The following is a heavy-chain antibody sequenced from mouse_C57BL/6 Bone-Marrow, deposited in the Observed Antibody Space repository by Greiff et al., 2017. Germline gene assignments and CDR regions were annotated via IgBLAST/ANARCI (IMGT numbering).Heavy chain of an antibody. CDR1: GFTFSDYG. D-gene: IGHD1-1*01. V-gene: IGHV5-17*01. CDR2: ISSGSSTI. J-gene: IGHJ3*01. CDR3: ARGITTVEAWFAH. Sequence: EVHLVESGGGLVKPGGSLKLSCAASGFTFSDYGMHWVRQAPEKGLEWVAYISSGSSTIYYADTVKGRFTISRDNAKNTLFLQMTSLRSEDTAMYYCARGITTVEAWFAHWGQGTLVTVSA.